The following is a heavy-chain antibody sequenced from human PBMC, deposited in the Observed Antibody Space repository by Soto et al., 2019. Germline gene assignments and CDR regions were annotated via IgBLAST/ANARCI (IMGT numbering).Heavy chain of an antibody. J-gene: IGHJ6*02. CDR3: VKDYYDSSGYYSRYYYYGMDV. V-gene: IGHV3-64D*06. D-gene: IGHD3-22*01. CDR1: GFTFSSYA. CDR2: ISSNGGST. Sequence: PGGSLRLSCSASGFTFSSYAMHWVRQAPGKGLEYVSAISSNGGSTYYADSVKGRFTISRDNSKNTLYLQMSSLRAEDTAVYYCVKDYYDSSGYYSRYYYYGMDVWGQGTTVTV.